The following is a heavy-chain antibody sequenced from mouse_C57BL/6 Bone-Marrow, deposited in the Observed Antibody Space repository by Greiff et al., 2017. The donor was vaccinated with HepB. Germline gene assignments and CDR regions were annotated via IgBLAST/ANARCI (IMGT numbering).Heavy chain of an antibody. V-gene: IGHV1-69*01. CDR3: ASAYYSNYEGYYYAMDY. CDR2: IDPSDSYT. Sequence: QVQLQQPGAELVMPGASVKLSCKASGYTFTSYWMHWVKQRPGQGLEWIGEIDPSDSYTNYNQKFKGKSTLTVDKSSSTAYMQLSSLTSEDSAVYYCASAYYSNYEGYYYAMDYWGQGTSVTVSS. CDR1: GYTFTSYW. D-gene: IGHD2-5*01. J-gene: IGHJ4*01.